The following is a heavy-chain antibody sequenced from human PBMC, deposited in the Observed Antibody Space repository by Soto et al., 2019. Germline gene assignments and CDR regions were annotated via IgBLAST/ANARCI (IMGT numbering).Heavy chain of an antibody. V-gene: IGHV3-23*01. D-gene: IGHD6-19*01. CDR2: ISGSGGST. CDR1: GFTFSSYA. CDR3: AKYSSGWWDPKDY. Sequence: EVQLLESGGGLVLPGGSLRLSCAASGFTFSSYAMSWVRQAPGKGLEWVSAISGSGGSTYYADSVKGRFTISRDNSKNTLYLQMNSLRAEDTAVYYCAKYSSGWWDPKDYWGQGTLVTVSS. J-gene: IGHJ4*02.